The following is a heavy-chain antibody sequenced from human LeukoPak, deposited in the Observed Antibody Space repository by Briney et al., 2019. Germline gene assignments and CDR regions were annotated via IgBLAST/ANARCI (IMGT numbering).Heavy chain of an antibody. CDR3: ARTPRMRDFWSGYYASQLWFDP. D-gene: IGHD3-3*01. V-gene: IGHV4-4*02. J-gene: IGHJ5*02. CDR2: IYHSGST. Sequence: PSETLSLTCAVSGGSISSNNWWTWVRQPPGKELEWIGEIYHSGSTNYNPSLQSRVTISVDKSKNQFSLNLNSVTAADTAVYYCARTPRMRDFWSGYYASQLWFDPWGQGTLVTVSS. CDR1: GGSISSNNW.